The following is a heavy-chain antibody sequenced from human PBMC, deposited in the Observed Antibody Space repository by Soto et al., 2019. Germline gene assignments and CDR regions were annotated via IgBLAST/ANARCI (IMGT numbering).Heavy chain of an antibody. J-gene: IGHJ4*02. CDR1: GFTFSRFD. V-gene: IGHV3-30*18. D-gene: IGHD2-15*01. CDR3: AKARTTYTDTYSHRTFDY. Sequence: QVQLVESRGGVVQPGRSLTLSCAASGFTFSRFDMHWVRQAPGKGLEWVAVISEDGNTKYYADSVKGRFTISRDKSSNTLFLQMNSLRAEDTAVYYCAKARTTYTDTYSHRTFDYWGQGILVTVSS. CDR2: ISEDGNTK.